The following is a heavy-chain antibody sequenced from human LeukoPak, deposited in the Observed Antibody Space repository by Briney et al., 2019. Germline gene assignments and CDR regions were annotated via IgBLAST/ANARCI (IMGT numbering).Heavy chain of an antibody. J-gene: IGHJ4*02. Sequence: SETLSLTCAVYGGSFSGYYWSWIRQPPGKGLEWIGEINHSGSTNYNPSLKSRVTISVDTSKNQFSLKLSSVTAADTAVYYCARYGIRLYDYWGQGTLVTVSS. V-gene: IGHV4-34*01. CDR1: GGSFSGYY. CDR2: INHSGST. CDR3: ARYGIRLYDY. D-gene: IGHD3-3*02.